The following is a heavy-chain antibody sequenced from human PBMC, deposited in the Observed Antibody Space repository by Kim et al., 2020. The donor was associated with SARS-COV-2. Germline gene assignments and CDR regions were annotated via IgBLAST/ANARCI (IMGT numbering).Heavy chain of an antibody. Sequence: GGSLRLSCAASGFTFSSYAMSWVRQAPGKGLEWVSAISGSGGSTYYADSVKGRFTISRDNSKNTLYLQMNSLRAEDTAVYYCAKDRSPRLYYDSSGYLNAFDIWGQGTMVTVSS. J-gene: IGHJ3*02. CDR2: ISGSGGST. V-gene: IGHV3-23*01. CDR1: GFTFSSYA. CDR3: AKDRSPRLYYDSSGYLNAFDI. D-gene: IGHD3-22*01.